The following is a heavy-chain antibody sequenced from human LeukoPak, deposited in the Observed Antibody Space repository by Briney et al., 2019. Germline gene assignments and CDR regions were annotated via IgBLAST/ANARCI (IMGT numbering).Heavy chain of an antibody. Sequence: GGSLRLSCAASGFTFSSYAMHWVRQAPGKGLEWVAVISYDGSNKYYADSVKGRFTISRDNSKNTLYLQMSSLRTEDTAVYYCVKDYRSSWYWYFDLWGRGTLVTVSS. CDR1: GFTFSSYA. J-gene: IGHJ2*01. V-gene: IGHV3-30*14. CDR3: VKDYRSSWYWYFDL. D-gene: IGHD6-13*01. CDR2: ISYDGSNK.